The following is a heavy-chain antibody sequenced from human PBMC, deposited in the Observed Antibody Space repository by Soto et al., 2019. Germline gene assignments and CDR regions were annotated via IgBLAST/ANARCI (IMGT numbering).Heavy chain of an antibody. CDR2: ISWNSGSI. Sequence: EVQLVESGGGLVQPGRSLRLCWAASGFTFDDYAMHWVRQAPGKGLEWVSGISWNSGSIGYADSVKGRFTISRDNAKNSLYLQMNSLRAEDTALYYCAKEGRGVTTYFDYWGQGTLVTVSS. D-gene: IGHD4-17*01. V-gene: IGHV3-9*01. CDR3: AKEGRGVTTYFDY. CDR1: GFTFDDYA. J-gene: IGHJ4*02.